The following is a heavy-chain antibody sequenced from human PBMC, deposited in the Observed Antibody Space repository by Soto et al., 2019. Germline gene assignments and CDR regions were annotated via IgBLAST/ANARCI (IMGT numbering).Heavy chain of an antibody. J-gene: IGHJ6*02. Sequence: GGSLRLSCSASGFTFSSYGMHWVRQAPGKGLEWVAVISYDGSNKYYADSVKGRFTISRDNSKNTLYLQMNSLRAEDTAVYYCAKDRRPNYYYGMDVWGQGTTVTVSS. CDR3: AKDRRPNYYYGMDV. CDR1: GFTFSSYG. D-gene: IGHD6-25*01. V-gene: IGHV3-30*18. CDR2: ISYDGSNK.